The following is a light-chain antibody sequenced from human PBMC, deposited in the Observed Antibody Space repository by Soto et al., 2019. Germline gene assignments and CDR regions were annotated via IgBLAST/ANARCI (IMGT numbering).Light chain of an antibody. V-gene: IGKV3-11*01. CDR1: QSVSSY. CDR3: QQRSNWPYT. Sequence: EIVLTQSPATLSLSPGERATLSCRASQSVSSYLAWYRQTPGQAPRLLIYDASNRATGIPARFSGSGSGTDFTLTISSLEPEDFAVYYCQQRSNWPYTFGQGTKLEIK. CDR2: DAS. J-gene: IGKJ2*01.